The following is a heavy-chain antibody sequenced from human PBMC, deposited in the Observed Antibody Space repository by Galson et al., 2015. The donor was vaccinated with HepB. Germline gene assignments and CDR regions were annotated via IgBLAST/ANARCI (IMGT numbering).Heavy chain of an antibody. V-gene: IGHV3-11*06. CDR3: ARDSWGSMITFGGAPRRGVDY. D-gene: IGHD3-16*01. CDR2: ISSSSSYT. Sequence: SLRLSCAASGFTFSDYYMSWIRQAPGKGLEWVSYISSSSSYTNYADSVKGRFTISRDNAKNSLYLQMNSLRAEDTAVYYCARDSWGSMITFGGAPRRGVDYWGQGTLVTVSS. CDR1: GFTFSDYY. J-gene: IGHJ4*02.